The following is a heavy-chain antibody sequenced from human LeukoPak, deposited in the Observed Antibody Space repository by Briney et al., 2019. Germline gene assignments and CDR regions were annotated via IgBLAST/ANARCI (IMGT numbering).Heavy chain of an antibody. CDR2: IIPIFSTA. J-gene: IGHJ4*02. V-gene: IGHV1-69*05. Sequence: SVKVSCKASGGTFSSYAISWVRRAPGQGLEWMGGIIPIFSTANYAQKFQGRVTITTDESTSTAYMELSSLRSEDTAVYYCATHKDIVVVVAATWPYYFDYWGQGTLVTVSS. CDR3: ATHKDIVVVVAATWPYYFDY. D-gene: IGHD2-15*01. CDR1: GGTFSSYA.